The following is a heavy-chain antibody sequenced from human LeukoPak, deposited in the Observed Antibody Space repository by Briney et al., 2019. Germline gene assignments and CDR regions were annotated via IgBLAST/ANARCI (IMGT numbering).Heavy chain of an antibody. CDR3: ARHQGGMDV. J-gene: IGHJ6*02. CDR1: GYSFTTYW. Sequence: GESLKISCKGSGYSFTTYWVAWVRQMPGKGLKWMGMISPGDFDTRYSPSFKGQVTISADKSISTAYLQWSSLKASDTAIYYCARHQGGMDVWGQGTTVTVSS. CDR2: ISPGDFDT. V-gene: IGHV5-51*01.